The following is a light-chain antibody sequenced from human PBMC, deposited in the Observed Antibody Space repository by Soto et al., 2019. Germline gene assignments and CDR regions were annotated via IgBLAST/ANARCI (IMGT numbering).Light chain of an antibody. J-gene: IGKJ2*01. Sequence: DIVMTQSPDSLAVSLGERATINCKSSQSVLYTSNNKNYLAWYQKKPGQPPKLLIYWASTRESGVPDRFSGSGFGTDFALTISSLQAEDVAVYYCQQYYGTPHTFCQGTKLEI. CDR3: QQYYGTPHT. CDR1: QSVLYTSNNKNY. CDR2: WAS. V-gene: IGKV4-1*01.